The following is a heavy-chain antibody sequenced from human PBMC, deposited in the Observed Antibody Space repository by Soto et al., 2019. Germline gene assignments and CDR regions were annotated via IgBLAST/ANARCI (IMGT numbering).Heavy chain of an antibody. D-gene: IGHD2-8*01. CDR2: TYYRSKWYH. V-gene: IGHV6-1*01. CDR1: GESVSTNSAT. Sequence: QVQLQQSGPGLVKPSQTLSLTCAISGESVSTNSATWDWIRQSPSRGLEWLGRTYYRSKWYHDYAVPVRGRITINADTSNNLLSLQLNSVTPDDTAVYYCARLIGDSWLDSWGQGTLVTVSS. CDR3: ARLIGDSWLDS. J-gene: IGHJ5*01.